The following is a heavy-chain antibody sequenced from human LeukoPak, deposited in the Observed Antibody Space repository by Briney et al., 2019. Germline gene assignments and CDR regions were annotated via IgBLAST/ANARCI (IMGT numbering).Heavy chain of an antibody. V-gene: IGHV3-21*01. D-gene: IGHD1-26*01. CDR1: GFSFSSYN. Sequence: GGSLRLSCAASGFSFSSYNMNWVRQTPGKGLEWVSSITSSSTYTFYADSVRGRFTISRDNARNSLYLQMNSLRAEDTAVYYCARDPYSGTYGDTYYYYMDVWGKGTTVTISS. CDR3: ARDPYSGTYGDTYYYYMDV. J-gene: IGHJ6*03. CDR2: ITSSSTYT.